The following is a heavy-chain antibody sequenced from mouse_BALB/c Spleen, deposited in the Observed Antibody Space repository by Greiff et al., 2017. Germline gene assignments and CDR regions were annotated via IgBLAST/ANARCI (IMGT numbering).Heavy chain of an antibody. D-gene: IGHD2-10*01. CDR2: IRLKSNKYAT. Sequence: EVKVEESGGGLVQPGGSMKLSCVASGFTFSNYWMNWVRQSPEKGLEWVAEIRLKSNKYATHYAESVKGRFTISRDDSKSSVYLQMNNLRAEDTGIYYCTLPYYGNYDYWGQGTTLTVSS. CDR3: TLPYYGNYDY. V-gene: IGHV6-6*02. CDR1: GFTFSNYW. J-gene: IGHJ2*01.